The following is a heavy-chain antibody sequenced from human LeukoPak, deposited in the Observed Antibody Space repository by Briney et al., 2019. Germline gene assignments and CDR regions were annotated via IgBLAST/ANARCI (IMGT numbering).Heavy chain of an antibody. CDR2: INHSGST. CDR1: GGSFSGYY. D-gene: IGHD3-10*01. J-gene: IGHJ5*02. V-gene: IGHV4-34*01. CDR3: ARGLDSGYPAGGWFDP. Sequence: SETLSLTCAVYGGSFSGYYWSWIRQPPGKGLEWIGEINHSGSTNYNPSLKSRVTISVDTSKNQFSLKLSSVTAADTAVYYCARGLDSGYPAGGWFDPWGQATLVTVSS.